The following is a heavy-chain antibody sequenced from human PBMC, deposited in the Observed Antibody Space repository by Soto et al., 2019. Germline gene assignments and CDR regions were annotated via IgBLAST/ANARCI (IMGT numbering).Heavy chain of an antibody. CDR2: INPSGGST. V-gene: IGHV1-46*01. Sequence: GASVKVSCKASGYTFTSYYMHWVRQAPGQGLEWMGIINPSGGSTSYAQKFQGRVTMTRDTSTSTVYMELSSLRSEDTAVYYCARGSRDYYDSSGSEYFQHWGQGTLVTVSS. J-gene: IGHJ1*01. CDR3: ARGSRDYYDSSGSEYFQH. D-gene: IGHD3-22*01. CDR1: GYTFTSYY.